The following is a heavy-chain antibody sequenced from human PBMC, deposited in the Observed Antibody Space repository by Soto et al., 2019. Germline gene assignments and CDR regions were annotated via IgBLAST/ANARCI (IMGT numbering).Heavy chain of an antibody. CDR3: ARVDSPNWFDP. CDR1: GGSISSGDYY. V-gene: IGHV4-30-4*01. CDR2: IYYSGST. D-gene: IGHD2-15*01. Sequence: QVQLQESGPALVKPSQTLSLTCTVSGGSISSGDYYWSWIRQPPGKGLEWIGYIYYSGSTYYNPSLKSRVIISVDTSKHEFSLRLSSVTAADPAVYYCARVDSPNWFDPWGQGTLVAVSS. J-gene: IGHJ5*02.